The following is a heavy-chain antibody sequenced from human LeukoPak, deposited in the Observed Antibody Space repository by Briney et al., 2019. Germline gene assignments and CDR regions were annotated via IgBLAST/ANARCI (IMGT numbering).Heavy chain of an antibody. CDR1: GFTFSSYA. CDR2: ISSNGGST. CDR3: ARDTYCSSTSCYAAFDY. Sequence: GGSLRLSCAASGFTFSSYAMHWVRQAPGKGLEYVSAISSNGGSTYYANSVKGRSTISRDNSKNTLYLQMGSLRAEDMAVYYCARDTYCSSTSCYAAFDYWGQGTLVTVSS. J-gene: IGHJ4*02. D-gene: IGHD2-2*01. V-gene: IGHV3-64*01.